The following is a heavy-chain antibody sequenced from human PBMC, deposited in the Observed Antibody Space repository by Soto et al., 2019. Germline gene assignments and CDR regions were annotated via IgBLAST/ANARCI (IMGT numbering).Heavy chain of an antibody. CDR3: ARDSSIAVADFDY. V-gene: IGHV1-18*01. D-gene: IGHD6-19*01. Sequence: ASVKVSCTASGYTFTSYGISCVRQAPGRGLEWMGWISAYNGNTNYAQKLQGRVTMTTDTSTSTAYMELRSLRSDDTAVYYCARDSSIAVADFDYWGQGTLVTVSS. CDR2: ISAYNGNT. CDR1: GYTFTSYG. J-gene: IGHJ4*02.